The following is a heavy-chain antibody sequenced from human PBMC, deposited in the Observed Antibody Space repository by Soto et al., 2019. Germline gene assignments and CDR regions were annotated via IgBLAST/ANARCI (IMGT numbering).Heavy chain of an antibody. CDR2: IYHSGAT. J-gene: IGHJ6*02. D-gene: IGHD3-3*01. V-gene: IGHV4-38-2*02. Sequence: PSETLSLTCAVSGDSISSGYYWAWIRQPPGKGLEWIGSIYHSGATYYNPSLKSRVTISVDTSKNQFSLKLSSVTAADTAVYYCARDNILGILYGGMDVWGQGTTVTVSS. CDR1: GDSISSGYY. CDR3: ARDNILGILYGGMDV.